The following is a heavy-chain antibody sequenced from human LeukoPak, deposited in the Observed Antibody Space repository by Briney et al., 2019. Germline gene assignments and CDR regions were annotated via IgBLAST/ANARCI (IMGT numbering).Heavy chain of an antibody. J-gene: IGHJ3*02. CDR3: ARGLGIGMTTVVTDAFDI. V-gene: IGHV3-74*01. Sequence: GGSLRLSCAASGFTFSDYTMNWVRQAPGKGLVWVSRINSDGSSTSYADSVKGRFTISRDNAKNTLYLQMNSLRAEDTAVYYCARGLGIGMTTVVTDAFDIWGQGTMVTVSS. CDR1: GFTFSDYT. D-gene: IGHD4-23*01. CDR2: INSDGSST.